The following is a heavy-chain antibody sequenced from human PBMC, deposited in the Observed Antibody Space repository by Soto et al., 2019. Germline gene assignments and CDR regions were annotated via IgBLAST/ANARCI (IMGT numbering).Heavy chain of an antibody. CDR3: AKRRGAGGHFDY. CDR1: GFTFSSYA. Sequence: DVQLLESGGGLVQPEGSLRLSCAASGFTFSSYAMGWVRQGPGKGLEWVAVVSIGGSTHYPDSVRGRFTISRDNSKNTLSLQTNSLTAEDTAVYFCAKRRGAGGHFDYWGQGALVTVSS. CDR2: VSIGGST. V-gene: IGHV3-23*01. J-gene: IGHJ4*02. D-gene: IGHD1-26*01.